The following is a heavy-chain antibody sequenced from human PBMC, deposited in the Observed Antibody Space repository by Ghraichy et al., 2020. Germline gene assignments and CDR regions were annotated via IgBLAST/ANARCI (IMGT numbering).Heavy chain of an antibody. D-gene: IGHD3-3*01. J-gene: IGHJ6*03. CDR2: IYYSGST. CDR3: ARCPSVYYDFWSGYYSGAYYMDV. CDR1: GGSISSYY. V-gene: IGHV4-59*01. Sequence: SETLSLTCTVSGGSISSYYWSWIRQPPGKGLEWIGYIYYSGSTNYNPSLKSRVTISVDTSKNQFSLKLSSVTAADTAVYYCARCPSVYYDFWSGYYSGAYYMDVWGKGTTVTVSS.